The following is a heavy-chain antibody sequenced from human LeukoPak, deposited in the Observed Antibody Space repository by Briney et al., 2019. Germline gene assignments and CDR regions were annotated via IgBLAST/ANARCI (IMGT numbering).Heavy chain of an antibody. J-gene: IGHJ6*03. CDR3: ARVVRIGTAMVTDYYMDV. CDR2: ISAYNGNT. V-gene: IGHV1-18*01. CDR1: GGTFSSNA. D-gene: IGHD5-18*01. Sequence: ASVKVSCKASGGTFSSNAISWVRQAPGQGLEWMGWISAYNGNTNYAQKLQGRVTMTTDTSMSTAYMELRSLRSDDTAVYYCARVVRIGTAMVTDYYMDVWGKGTTVTVSS.